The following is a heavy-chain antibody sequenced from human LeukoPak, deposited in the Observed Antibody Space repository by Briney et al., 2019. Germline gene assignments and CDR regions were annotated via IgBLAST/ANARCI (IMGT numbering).Heavy chain of an antibody. D-gene: IGHD3-10*01. CDR2: ISSSGSTI. CDR3: ARDGAMVRGVIIYYYYYMDV. V-gene: IGHV3-48*03. Sequence: GGSLRLSCAASGFTFSSYEMNWVRQAPGKGLEWVSYISSSGSTIYYADSVKGRFTISRDSAKNSLYLQMNSLRAEDTAVYYCARDGAMVRGVIIYYYYYMDVWGKGTTVTVSS. J-gene: IGHJ6*03. CDR1: GFTFSSYE.